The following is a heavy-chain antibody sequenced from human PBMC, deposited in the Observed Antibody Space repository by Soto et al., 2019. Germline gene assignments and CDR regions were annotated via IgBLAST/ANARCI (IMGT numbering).Heavy chain of an antibody. CDR1: GYTFTSYG. CDR2: SSAYNGNT. CDR3: ARDRNRALHI. J-gene: IGHJ3*02. V-gene: IGHV1-18*01. Sequence: KVSCKASGYTFTSYGMRWVRQGPGQRLEWMGWSSAYNGNTNYGQKLQGRVTRTTEKSTSTAYMELRSLRSDDTAVYYCARDRNRALHIWGQGTMVT.